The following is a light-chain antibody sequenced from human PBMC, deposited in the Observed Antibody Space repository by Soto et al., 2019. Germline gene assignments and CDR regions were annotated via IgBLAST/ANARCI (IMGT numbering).Light chain of an antibody. Sequence: DIQLTQYPSTLSASVGDRVTITCRVSESVSTWLAWYQQKPGKAPKLLIYKASSLVSGVPSRFSGSGSETEFTLTITSLQPDDIATYYCQQYSSYGTFGQGTKVDI. CDR3: QQYSSYGT. CDR2: KAS. J-gene: IGKJ1*01. CDR1: ESVSTW. V-gene: IGKV1-5*03.